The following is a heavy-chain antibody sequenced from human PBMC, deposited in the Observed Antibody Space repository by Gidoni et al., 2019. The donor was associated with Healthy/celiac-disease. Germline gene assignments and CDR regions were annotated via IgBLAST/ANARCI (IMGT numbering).Heavy chain of an antibody. CDR2: IYYSGST. D-gene: IGHD3-10*01. CDR1: GGSIRSGGYY. CDR3: ASHGSGSYSYYFDY. V-gene: IGHV4-31*03. J-gene: IGHJ4*02. Sequence: QVQLQESGPGLVQPSQTLSLTCPVFGGSIRSGGYYWSWIRQHPGKGLEWIGYIYYSGSTYYNPSLKSRVTISVDTSKNQFSLKLSSVTAADTAVYYCASHGSGSYSYYFDYWGQGTLVTVSS.